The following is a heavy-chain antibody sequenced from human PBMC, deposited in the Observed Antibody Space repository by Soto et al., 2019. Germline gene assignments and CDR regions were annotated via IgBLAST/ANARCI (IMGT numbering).Heavy chain of an antibody. D-gene: IGHD6-13*01. V-gene: IGHV5-51*01. CDR2: IYPGDSDT. CDR1: GYSFTIYL. Sequence: PGESLNISCNGSGYSFTIYLIGWVRQMPGKGLEWMGIIYPGDSDTRYSPSFQGQVTISADKSISTAYLQWSSLKASDTAMYYCVSAAAGFGNYYYYMDVWGKGTTVTISS. J-gene: IGHJ6*03. CDR3: VSAAAGFGNYYYYMDV.